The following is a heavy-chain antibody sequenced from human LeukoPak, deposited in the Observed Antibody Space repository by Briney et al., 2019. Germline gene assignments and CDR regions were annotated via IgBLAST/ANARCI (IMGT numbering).Heavy chain of an antibody. Sequence: ASVTVSCNASGYPFTSYDINWVRQATGQGLEWMGWMNPNSGNTGYAQKFQGRGTITRSTSISTAYQELSSLRSEDTAVYCCARGNYDFWSGYYNWFDPWGQGTLVTVSS. J-gene: IGHJ5*02. CDR2: MNPNSGNT. V-gene: IGHV1-8*03. D-gene: IGHD3-3*01. CDR1: GYPFTSYD. CDR3: ARGNYDFWSGYYNWFDP.